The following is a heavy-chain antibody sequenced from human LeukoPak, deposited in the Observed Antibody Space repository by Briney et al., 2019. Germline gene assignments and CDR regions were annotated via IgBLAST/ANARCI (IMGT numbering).Heavy chain of an antibody. CDR1: GDSISSSSYY. CDR2: IYYRGST. J-gene: IGHJ4*02. D-gene: IGHD5-12*01. CDR3: ARAKYSGYLRDDY. V-gene: IGHV4-39*07. Sequence: SETLSLTCTVSGDSISSSSYYWGWIRQPPGKGLEWIGTIYYRGSTYYNPSLKSRVNISVDTSKNQFSLKLSSVTAADTAVYYCARAKYSGYLRDDYWGQGTLVTVSS.